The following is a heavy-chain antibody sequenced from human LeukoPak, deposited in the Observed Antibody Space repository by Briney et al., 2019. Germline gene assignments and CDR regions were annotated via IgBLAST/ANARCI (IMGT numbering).Heavy chain of an antibody. Sequence: ASVKVSCKTSGDTYSDYYIHWVRQAPGQGLEWMGRIKSDDTTYAPKFQGRVAMIKDTSISTAYMELSSLRSDDTAVYYCATHSVTGYVFDYFDFWGQGTQVIVSS. V-gene: IGHV1-2*02. CDR2: IKSDDT. D-gene: IGHD5-12*01. CDR3: ATHSVTGYVFDYFDF. CDR1: GDTYSDYY. J-gene: IGHJ4*02.